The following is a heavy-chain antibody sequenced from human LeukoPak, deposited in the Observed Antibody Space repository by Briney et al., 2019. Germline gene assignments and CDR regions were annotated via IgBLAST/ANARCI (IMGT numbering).Heavy chain of an antibody. J-gene: IGHJ3*02. V-gene: IGHV3-30*03. D-gene: IGHD4-17*01. CDR3: ARDLTVTDAFDI. CDR1: GFTFSTYG. Sequence: PGRSLRLSCAASGFTFSTYGMHWVRQAPGKGLEWVALISSDGSNKDYADSVKGRFTISRDNSKNTLYVQMDSLRAEDTAVYYCARDLTVTDAFDIWGQGTMVTVSS. CDR2: ISSDGSNK.